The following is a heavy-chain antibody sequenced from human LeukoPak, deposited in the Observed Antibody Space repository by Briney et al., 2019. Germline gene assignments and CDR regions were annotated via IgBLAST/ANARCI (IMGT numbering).Heavy chain of an antibody. Sequence: PGGSLRLSCAASGFTFSSYAMSWVRQAPGKGLEWVSAISGSGGSTYYADSVKGQFTISRDNSKNTLYLQMNSLRAEDTALYYCAKERYDYGGNLFDYWGQGTLVTVSS. CDR3: AKERYDYGGNLFDY. D-gene: IGHD4-23*01. CDR2: ISGSGGST. V-gene: IGHV3-23*01. J-gene: IGHJ4*02. CDR1: GFTFSSYA.